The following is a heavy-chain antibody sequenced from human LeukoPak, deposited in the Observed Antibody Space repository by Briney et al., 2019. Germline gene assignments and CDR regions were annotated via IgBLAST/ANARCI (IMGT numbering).Heavy chain of an antibody. CDR1: GYSFTNYY. V-gene: IGHV1-46*01. Sequence: ASVKVSCKTSGYSFTNYYIQWVRLAPGQGPEYMGISYPSDGNAIYAQKFRGRVTMTRDTSTSTVYMELSSLTSEDTAVYYCARDSHNYACDYWGQGTLVTVPS. J-gene: IGHJ4*02. D-gene: IGHD4-11*01. CDR3: ARDSHNYACDY. CDR2: SYPSDGNA.